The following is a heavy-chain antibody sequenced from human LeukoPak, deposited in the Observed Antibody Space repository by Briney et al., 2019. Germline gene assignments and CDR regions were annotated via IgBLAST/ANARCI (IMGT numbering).Heavy chain of an antibody. CDR2: IIPIFGTA. CDR1: GGTFSSYA. J-gene: IGHJ4*02. CDR3: ARVSEVGYSGYDPPSQYHFDY. V-gene: IGHV1-69*13. D-gene: IGHD5-12*01. Sequence: ASVKVSCKASGGTFSSYAISWVRQAPGQGLEWMGGIIPIFGTANYAQKFQGRVTITADESTSTAYMELSSLRSEDTAVYYCARVSEVGYSGYDPPSQYHFDYWGQGTLVTVSS.